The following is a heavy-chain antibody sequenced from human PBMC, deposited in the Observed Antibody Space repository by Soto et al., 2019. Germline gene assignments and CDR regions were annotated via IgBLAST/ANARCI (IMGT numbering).Heavy chain of an antibody. D-gene: IGHD3-3*01. CDR3: AKDPHYDSIYGMDV. CDR2: ISWNSGSI. CDR1: GFTFDDYA. V-gene: IGHV3-9*01. J-gene: IGHJ6*02. Sequence: HPGGSLRLSCAASGFTFDDYAMHWVRQAPGKGLEWVSGISWNSGSIGYADSVKGRFTISRDNAKNSLYLQMNSLRAEDTALYYCAKDPHYDSIYGMDVWGQGTTVTVSS.